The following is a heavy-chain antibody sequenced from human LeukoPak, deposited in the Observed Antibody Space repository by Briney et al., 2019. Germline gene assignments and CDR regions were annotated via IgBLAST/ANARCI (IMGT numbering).Heavy chain of an antibody. Sequence: GGSLRLSCTASRFTFGDYAMSCFRQAPGKGLEWVGFIRSKAYGGTTEYAASVKGRFTISRDDSRSMAYLPMNSLTTEDTAVYYCTRDSRGAPDYWGQGTLVTVSS. CDR3: TRDSRGAPDY. CDR1: RFTFGDYA. D-gene: IGHD3-22*01. J-gene: IGHJ4*02. V-gene: IGHV3-49*03. CDR2: IRSKAYGGTT.